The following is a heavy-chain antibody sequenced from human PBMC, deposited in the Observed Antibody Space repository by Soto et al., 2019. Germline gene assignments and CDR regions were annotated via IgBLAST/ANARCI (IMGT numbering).Heavy chain of an antibody. CDR2: IKSKTDGGTT. CDR1: GFTFSNAW. V-gene: IGHV3-15*01. D-gene: IGHD2-15*01. CDR3: TTDTPYIVVVVAATLGAFYI. J-gene: IGHJ3*02. Sequence: EVQLVESGGGLVRTGGSLRLSCAASGFTFSNAWMSWVRQAPGKGLEWVGRIKSKTDGGTTDYAAPVKGRFTISRDDSKNTLYLQMNSLKTEDTAVYYCTTDTPYIVVVVAATLGAFYIWGQGTMVTVSS.